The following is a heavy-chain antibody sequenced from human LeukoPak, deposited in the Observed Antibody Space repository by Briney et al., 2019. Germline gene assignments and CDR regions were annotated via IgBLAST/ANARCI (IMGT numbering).Heavy chain of an antibody. V-gene: IGHV3-74*01. CDR3: AREVAGGSDI. D-gene: IGHD2-15*01. CDR2: IKSDGINT. J-gene: IGHJ3*02. CDR1: GFTFSSFW. Sequence: PGGSLRLSCAASGFTFSSFWMHWVRQAPGEGLVWVSRIKSDGINTTQADSVKGRFTISRDNPKSTLYLQMNRLRAEDTAVYYCAREVAGGSDIWGQGTMVTVSS.